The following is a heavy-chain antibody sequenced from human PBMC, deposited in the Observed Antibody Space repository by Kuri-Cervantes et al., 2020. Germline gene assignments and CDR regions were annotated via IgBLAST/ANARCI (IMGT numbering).Heavy chain of an antibody. CDR1: GFTFSSYG. CDR2: ISSSGSTI. J-gene: IGHJ6*02. CDR3: AKTSPGPYDFWSGYSRGGYYYYGMDV. D-gene: IGHD3-3*01. Sequence: GESLKISCAASGFTFSSYGMPWVRQAPGKGLEWVSYISSSGSTIYYADSVKGRFTISRDKAKNSLYLQMNSLRAEDTAVYYCAKTSPGPYDFWSGYSRGGYYYYGMDVWGQGTTVTVSS. V-gene: IGHV3-48*01.